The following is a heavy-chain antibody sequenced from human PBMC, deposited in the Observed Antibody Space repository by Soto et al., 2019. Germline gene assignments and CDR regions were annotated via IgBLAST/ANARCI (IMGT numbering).Heavy chain of an antibody. CDR2: IYYSGST. V-gene: IGHV4-31*03. J-gene: IGHJ3*02. CDR3: ARDGIVVVPAADRKGTDAFDI. Sequence: SETLSLTCTVSGGSISSGGYYWSWIRQHPGKGLEWIGYIYYSGSTYYNPSLKSRVTISVDTSKNQFSLKLGSVTAADTAVYYCARDGIVVVPAADRKGTDAFDIWGQGTMVTVSS. D-gene: IGHD2-2*01. CDR1: GGSISSGGYY.